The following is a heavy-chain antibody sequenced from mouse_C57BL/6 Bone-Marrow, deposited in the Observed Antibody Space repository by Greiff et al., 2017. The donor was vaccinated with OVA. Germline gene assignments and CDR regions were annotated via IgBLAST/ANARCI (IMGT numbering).Heavy chain of an antibody. CDR2: IYPGDGDT. CDR1: GYAFSSYW. V-gene: IGHV1-80*01. D-gene: IGHD1-1*01. J-gene: IGHJ2*01. Sequence: QVQLQQSGAELVKPGASVKISCKASGYAFSSYWMNWVKQRPGKGLAWIGQIYPGDGDTNYNGKFKGKATLTADKSSSTAYMQLSSLTSEDSAVYFCASLYYYGSSSDYWGQGTTLTVSS. CDR3: ASLYYYGSSSDY.